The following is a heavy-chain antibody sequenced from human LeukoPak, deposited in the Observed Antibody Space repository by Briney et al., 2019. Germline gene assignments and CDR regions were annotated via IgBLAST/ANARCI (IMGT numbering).Heavy chain of an antibody. CDR1: GGTFSSYA. CDR2: IIPIFGTA. V-gene: IGHV1-69*13. D-gene: IGHD2-21*01. Sequence: SVTVSCKASGGTFSSYAISWVREAPGQGLEWMGGIIPIFGTANYAQKFQGRVTLTADESTTTAYMELSSLRSEDTAVYYCASAYCGGDCYSTYYYYYMDVWGKGTTVTVSS. CDR3: ASAYCGGDCYSTYYYYYMDV. J-gene: IGHJ6*03.